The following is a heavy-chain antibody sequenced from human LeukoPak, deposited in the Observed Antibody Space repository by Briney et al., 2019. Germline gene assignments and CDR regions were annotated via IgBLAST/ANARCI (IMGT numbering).Heavy chain of an antibody. CDR2: ISSGGTYE. D-gene: IGHD3-10*01. J-gene: IGHJ4*02. V-gene: IGHV3-30*01. CDR1: GFGFSNYW. Sequence: GGSRRLSCLGSGFGFSNYWMTWLRQAPGKGLEWVSLISSGGTYEYYADSVKGRFTISRDNSKNTLYLQLNSLRAEDTAVYYCSRDSTYYYCSGNSGPHYFDKWGQGTLVNVSS. CDR3: SRDSTYYYCSGNSGPHYFDK.